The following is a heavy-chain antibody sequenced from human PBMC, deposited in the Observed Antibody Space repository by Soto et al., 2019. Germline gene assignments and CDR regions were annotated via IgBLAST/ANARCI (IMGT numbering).Heavy chain of an antibody. D-gene: IGHD2-2*01. CDR3: AREGEYCSSTSCYYYFDY. CDR2: IYYSGST. CDR1: GGSISSGGYY. Sequence: PSETLSLTCTVSGGSISSGGYYWSWIRQHPGKGLEWIGYIYYSGSTYYNPSLKSRVTISVDTSKNQFSLKLSSVTAADTAVYYCAREGEYCSSTSCYYYFDYWGQGTLVTVSP. J-gene: IGHJ4*02. V-gene: IGHV4-31*03.